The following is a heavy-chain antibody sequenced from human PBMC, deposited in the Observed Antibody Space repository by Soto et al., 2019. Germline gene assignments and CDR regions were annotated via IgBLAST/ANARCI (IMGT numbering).Heavy chain of an antibody. CDR3: AREGVAPYYYYGMDV. V-gene: IGHV1-18*01. Sequence: ASVKVSCKASGYTFTSYDINWVRQAPGKGPEWMGWINTENGETNYAQTFQGRVTMTTDTSTSTAYMELRSLRSDDTAVYYCAREGVAPYYYYGMDVWGQGTPVTVSS. CDR2: INTENGET. J-gene: IGHJ6*02. CDR1: GYTFTSYD. D-gene: IGHD5-12*01.